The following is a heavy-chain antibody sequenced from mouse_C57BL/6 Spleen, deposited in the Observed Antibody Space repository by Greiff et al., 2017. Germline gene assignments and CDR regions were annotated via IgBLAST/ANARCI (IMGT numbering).Heavy chain of an antibody. CDR2: IDPSDSYT. CDR3: ERGGTGTRY. D-gene: IGHD4-1*01. Sequence: QVQLQQPGAELVKPGASVKLSCKASGYTFTSYWMQWVKQKPGQGLEWIGEIDPSDSYTNYNQKFKGKATLTVDTSSSTAYMQLSSLTSEDSAVYYCERGGTGTRYWGQGTTLTVSS. J-gene: IGHJ2*01. CDR1: GYTFTSYW. V-gene: IGHV1-50*01.